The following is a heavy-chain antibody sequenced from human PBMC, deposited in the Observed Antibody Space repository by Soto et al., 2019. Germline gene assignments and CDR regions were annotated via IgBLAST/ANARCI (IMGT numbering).Heavy chain of an antibody. CDR3: ARSFAYYDFWGGYYTQFDY. D-gene: IGHD3-3*01. CDR1: GGSFSGYY. CDR2: INHSGST. Sequence: SETLSLTCAVYGGSFSGYYWSWIRQPPGKGLEWIGEINHSGSTNYNPSLKSRVTISVDTSKNQFSLELSSVTAADTAVYYCARSFAYYDFWGGYYTQFDYWGQGTLVTVSS. V-gene: IGHV4-34*01. J-gene: IGHJ4*02.